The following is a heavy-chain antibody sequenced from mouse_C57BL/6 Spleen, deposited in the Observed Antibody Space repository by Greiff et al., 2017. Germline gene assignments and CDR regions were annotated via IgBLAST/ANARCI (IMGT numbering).Heavy chain of an antibody. CDR3: ARKGNYASYYAMDY. CDR1: GFSLTSYG. CDR2: IWSGGST. Sequence: VKLMESGPGLVQPSQSLSITCTVSGFSLTSYGVHWVRQSPGKGLEWLGVIWSGGSTDYNAAFISRLSISKDNSKSQVFFKMNSLQADDTAIYYCARKGNYASYYAMDYWGQGTSVTVSS. J-gene: IGHJ4*01. D-gene: IGHD2-1*01. V-gene: IGHV2-2*01.